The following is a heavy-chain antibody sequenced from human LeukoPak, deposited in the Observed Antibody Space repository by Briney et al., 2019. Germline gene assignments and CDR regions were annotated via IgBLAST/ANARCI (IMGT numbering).Heavy chain of an antibody. CDR3: ARQSRDGSKTRGYYFDY. CDR2: IYPADSDT. V-gene: IGHV5-51*01. D-gene: IGHD3-10*01. CDR1: GYIFTHYW. J-gene: IGHJ4*02. Sequence: GESLKISCQASGYIFTHYWIGWVRQMPGNGLESMGIIYPADSDTTYGPSFQGQVTISVDKSIGTVYLQWSSLKASDTAMYYCARQSRDGSKTRGYYFDYWGQGTLVTVSS.